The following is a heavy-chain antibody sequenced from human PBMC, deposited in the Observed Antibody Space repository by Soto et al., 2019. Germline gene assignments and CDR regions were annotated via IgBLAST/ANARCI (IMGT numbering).Heavy chain of an antibody. CDR2: IIPVFGAA. Sequence: QVQLVQSGAEVKKPGSSVRVSCKASGATLDTFINYGITWVRQAPGQGLEWMGGIIPVFGAANHAQKFQGRGTIRGEETSEEGNMELGRLGLEETGVVYCAWGAATKILVLMYDALENWGPGTMVTVSS. J-gene: IGHJ3*02. D-gene: IGHD5-12*01. CDR1: GATLDTFINYG. V-gene: IGHV1-69*12. CDR3: AWGAATKILVLMYDALEN.